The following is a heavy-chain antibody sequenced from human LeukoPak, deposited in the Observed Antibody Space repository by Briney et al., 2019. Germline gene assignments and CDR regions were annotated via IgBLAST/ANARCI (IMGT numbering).Heavy chain of an antibody. V-gene: IGHV4-31*03. CDR2: IYYSGST. J-gene: IGHJ4*02. CDR3: AREISRYCSGGSCSYYFDY. D-gene: IGHD2-15*01. CDR1: GGSISSGGYY. Sequence: PSETLPLTCTVSGGSISSGGYYWSWIRQHPGKGLEWIGYIYYSGSTYYNPSLKSRVTISVDTSKNQFSLKLSSVTAADTAVYYCAREISRYCSGGSCSYYFDYWGQGTLVTVSS.